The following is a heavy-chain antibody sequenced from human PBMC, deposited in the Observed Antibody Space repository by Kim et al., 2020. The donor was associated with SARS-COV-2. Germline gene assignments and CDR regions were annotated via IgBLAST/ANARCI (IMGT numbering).Heavy chain of an antibody. CDR2: IWYDGSNK. CDR1: GFTFSSYG. V-gene: IGHV3-33*01. J-gene: IGHJ2*01. D-gene: IGHD6-19*01. CDR3: ARDRRVQGGSGPPLDWYFDL. Sequence: GGSLRLSCAASGFTFSSYGMHWVRQAPGKGLEWVAVIWYDGSNKYYADSVKGRFTISRDNSKNTLYLQMNSLRAEDTAVYYCARDRRVQGGSGPPLDWYFDLWGRGTLVTVSS.